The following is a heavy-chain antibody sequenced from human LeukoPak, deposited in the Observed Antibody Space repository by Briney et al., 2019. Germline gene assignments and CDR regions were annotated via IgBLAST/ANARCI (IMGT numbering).Heavy chain of an antibody. Sequence: GGSLRLSCAASGFTFSSYSMSWVRQAPGKGLEWVSAISSSGGSTDYTDSVKGRFTISRDNAKNSLYLQMNSLRDEDTAVYYCARASYGDLKDIDYWGQGTLVTVSS. CDR3: ARASYGDLKDIDY. D-gene: IGHD4-17*01. J-gene: IGHJ4*02. CDR2: ISSSGGST. V-gene: IGHV3-23*01. CDR1: GFTFSSYS.